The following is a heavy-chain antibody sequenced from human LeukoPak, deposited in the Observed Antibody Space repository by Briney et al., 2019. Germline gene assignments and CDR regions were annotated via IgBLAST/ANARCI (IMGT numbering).Heavy chain of an antibody. CDR3: ARDWAGYSSGWYGNWFDP. V-gene: IGHV4-59*13. CDR1: GASISNYY. J-gene: IGHJ5*02. Sequence: SETLSLTCTVSGASISNYYCSWIRQPPGKGLEWIGYIHYTGSNNYNPSLKGRVTISGDTSKYQFSLKLRSVTAADTAVYYCARDWAGYSSGWYGNWFDPWGQGTLVTVSS. CDR2: IHYTGSN. D-gene: IGHD6-19*01.